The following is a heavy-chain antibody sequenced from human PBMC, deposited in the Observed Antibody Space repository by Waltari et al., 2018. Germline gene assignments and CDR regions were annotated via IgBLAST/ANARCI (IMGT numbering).Heavy chain of an antibody. V-gene: IGHV3-23*01. Sequence: EVHLMESGGGLVQPGGSLRLSCAASGFTFSSYAMNWVRQAPGKGLEWVSAISGRGTNTWSADFVKGRFSISRDNSKNTLYLQMNSLRAEDTALYYCAKDSSGIEWLVRPSYYYYYGMDVWGQGTTVTVSS. CDR1: GFTFSSYA. CDR3: AKDSSGIEWLVRPSYYYYYGMDV. J-gene: IGHJ6*02. D-gene: IGHD6-19*01. CDR2: ISGRGTNT.